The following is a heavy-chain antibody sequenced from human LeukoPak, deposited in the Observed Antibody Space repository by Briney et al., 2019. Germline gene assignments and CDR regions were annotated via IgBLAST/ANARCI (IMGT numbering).Heavy chain of an antibody. CDR1: GGTFSSYA. V-gene: IGHV1-69*13. CDR3: ARFSSGYYPIERDY. Sequence: ASVKVSRKASGGTFSSYAISWVRQAPGQGLEWMGGIIPIFGTANYAQKFQGRVTITADESTSTAYMELSSLRSEDTAVYYCARFSSGYYPIERDYWGQGTLVTVSS. D-gene: IGHD3-22*01. CDR2: IIPIFGTA. J-gene: IGHJ4*02.